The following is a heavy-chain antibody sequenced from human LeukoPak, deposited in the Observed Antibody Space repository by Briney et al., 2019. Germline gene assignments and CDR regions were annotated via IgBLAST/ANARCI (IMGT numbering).Heavy chain of an antibody. CDR1: GGTFSSYA. J-gene: IGHJ4*02. V-gene: IGHV1-69*04. D-gene: IGHD3-3*01. CDR3: ARGGTYDFWSGFHLDY. CDR2: IIPILGIA. Sequence: SVKVSCKASGGTFSSYAISWVRQAPGQGLEWMGRIIPILGIANYAQKFQGRVTITADKSTSTAYMELSSLRSEDTAVYYCARGGTYDFWSGFHLDYWGQGTLVTVSS.